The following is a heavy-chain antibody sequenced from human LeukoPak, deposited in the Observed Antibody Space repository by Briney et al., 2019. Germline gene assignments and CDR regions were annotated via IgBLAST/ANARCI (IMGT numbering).Heavy chain of an antibody. V-gene: IGHV3-21*01. CDR3: ARDSISCPYSFDS. D-gene: IGHD2-21*01. Sequence: GGSLRLSCAASGFTFGAHSMDWVRQAPGKGLEWVASISSEGTVIKYADSVKGRFTISRDNAKNSLHLQINSLRAEDTAVYYRARDSISCPYSFDSWGQGTLVTVSS. CDR2: ISSEGTVI. J-gene: IGHJ4*02. CDR1: GFTFGAHS.